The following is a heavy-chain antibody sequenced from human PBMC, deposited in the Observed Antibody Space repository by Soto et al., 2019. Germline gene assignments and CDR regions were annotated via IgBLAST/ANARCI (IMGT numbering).Heavy chain of an antibody. CDR2: IIPIFGTA. D-gene: IGHD2-2*01. Sequence: QVQLVQSGAEVKKPGSSVKVSCKASGGTFSSYAISWVRQAPGQGLEWMGGIIPIFGTANYAQKFQGRVTITADESTSTAYMELSSLRSEDTAVYYCARAGYCSSNSCRSRYFDYWGQGTLVTVSS. CDR1: GGTFSSYA. J-gene: IGHJ4*02. CDR3: ARAGYCSSNSCRSRYFDY. V-gene: IGHV1-69*01.